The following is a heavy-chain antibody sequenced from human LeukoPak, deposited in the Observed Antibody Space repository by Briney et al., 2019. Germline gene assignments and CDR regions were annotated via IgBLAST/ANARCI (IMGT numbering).Heavy chain of an antibody. CDR1: GGTFSSYA. CDR3: AREENYYDSSGIFDY. Sequence: SVKVSCKASGGTFSSYAISWVRQAPGQGLEWMGGIIPIFGTANYAQKFQGRVTITADESTSTAYMELSSLRSEDTAVYYCAREENYYDSSGIFDYWGQGTRVTVSS. CDR2: IIPIFGTA. J-gene: IGHJ4*02. V-gene: IGHV1-69*13. D-gene: IGHD3-22*01.